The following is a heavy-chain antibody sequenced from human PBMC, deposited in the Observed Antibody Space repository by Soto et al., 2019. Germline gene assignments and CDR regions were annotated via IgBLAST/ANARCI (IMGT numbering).Heavy chain of an antibody. Sequence: PSETLSLTCAVSGGSISSGGYSWSWIRQPPGKGLEWIGYIYHSGSTYNNPSLTSRVTISVDTSKNQFSLQLSSVSAADTAVYYCARGPSGDKVDYWGQGTLVTVSS. CDR1: GGSISSGGYS. CDR2: IYHSGST. CDR3: ARGPSGDKVDY. V-gene: IGHV4-30-2*05. D-gene: IGHD7-27*01. J-gene: IGHJ4*02.